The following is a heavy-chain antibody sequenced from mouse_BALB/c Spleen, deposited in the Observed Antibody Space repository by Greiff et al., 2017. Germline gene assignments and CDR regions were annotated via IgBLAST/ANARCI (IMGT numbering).Heavy chain of an antibody. D-gene: IGHD1-1*01. CDR3: AKSRYGSSLFAY. CDR2: IWSGGST. CDR1: GFSLTSYG. Sequence: VMLVESGPGLVQPSQSLSITCTVSGFSLTSYGVHWVRQSPGKGLEWLGVIWSGGSTDYNAAFISRLSISKDNSKSQVFFKMNSLQANDTAIYYCAKSRYGSSLFAYWGQGTLVTVSA. J-gene: IGHJ3*01. V-gene: IGHV2-2*02.